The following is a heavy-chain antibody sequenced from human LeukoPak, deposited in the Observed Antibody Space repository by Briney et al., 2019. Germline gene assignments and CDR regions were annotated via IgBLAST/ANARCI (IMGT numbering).Heavy chain of an antibody. CDR2: ITSSNSL. D-gene: IGHD4-23*01. V-gene: IGHV3-21*01. CDR3: ARASAGNFGQ. J-gene: IGHJ4*02. Sequence: GGSLRLPCAASGFTFSSYSMNWVRQAPGKGLEWVSSITSSNSLYYADSVKGRFTISRDNAQNSVYLQMNSLRAEDTAVYCCARASAGNFGQWGQGTLVTVSS. CDR1: GFTFSSYS.